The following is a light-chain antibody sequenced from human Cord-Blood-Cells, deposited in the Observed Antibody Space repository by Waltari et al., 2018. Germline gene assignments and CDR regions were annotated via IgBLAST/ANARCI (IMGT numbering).Light chain of an antibody. CDR3: QQRSNWPPLT. Sequence: EIVLTPSPATLSLSPGERATLTCRASQSVSSYLAWYQQKPGQAPRLLIYDASNRATGIPAMFSGSGSGTDFTLTISSLEPEDFAVYYCQQRSNWPPLTFGGGTKVEIK. J-gene: IGKJ4*01. CDR1: QSVSSY. V-gene: IGKV3-11*01. CDR2: DAS.